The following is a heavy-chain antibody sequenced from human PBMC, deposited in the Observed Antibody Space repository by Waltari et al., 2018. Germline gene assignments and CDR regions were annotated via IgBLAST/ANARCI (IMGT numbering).Heavy chain of an antibody. V-gene: IGHV3-53*02. CDR1: GFPVSSNY. J-gene: IGHJ4*02. Sequence: EVQLVETGGGLIQPGGSLRLSCAASGFPVSSNYMILVRQAPGKGLEWVSVIYSGGSTYYADSVKGRFTISRDNSKNTLYLQMNSLRAEDTAVYYCARATRDGYNPGPFDYWGQGTLVTVSS. CDR3: ARATRDGYNPGPFDY. CDR2: IYSGGST. D-gene: IGHD5-12*01.